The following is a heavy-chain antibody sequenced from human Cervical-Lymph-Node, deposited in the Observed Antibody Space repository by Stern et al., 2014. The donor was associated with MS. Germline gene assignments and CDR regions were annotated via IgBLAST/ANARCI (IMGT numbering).Heavy chain of an antibody. CDR3: ARGRGGNYRYYFDY. Sequence: VQLVQSGGGLVKPGGSLRLSCAASGFTFSSYSMNWVRQAPGKGLEWVASISSGGSYIYYADSLNGRVTISIDNAKNSLYLQMNSLRAEDTAVYYCARGRGGNYRYYFDYWGQGTLVTVSS. V-gene: IGHV3-21*01. CDR1: GFTFSSYS. J-gene: IGHJ4*02. D-gene: IGHD4-23*01. CDR2: ISSGGSYI.